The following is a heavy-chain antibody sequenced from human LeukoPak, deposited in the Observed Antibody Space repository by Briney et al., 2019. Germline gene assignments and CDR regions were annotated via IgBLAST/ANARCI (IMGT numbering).Heavy chain of an antibody. V-gene: IGHV3-23*01. CDR1: GFTFSSYA. CDR2: ISGSGGGT. CDR3: AKGGGSSWYSTFDY. Sequence: GGSLRLSCAASGFTFSSYAMSWVRQAPGKGLEWVSAISGSGGGTYYADSVKGRFTISRDNSKNTLYLQMNGLRAEDTAVYYCAKGGGSSWYSTFDYWGQGTLVTVSS. D-gene: IGHD6-13*01. J-gene: IGHJ4*02.